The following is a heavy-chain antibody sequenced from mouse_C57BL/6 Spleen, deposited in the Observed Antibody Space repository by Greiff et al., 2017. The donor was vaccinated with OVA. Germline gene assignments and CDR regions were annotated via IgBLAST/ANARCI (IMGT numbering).Heavy chain of an antibody. V-gene: IGHV5-12*01. J-gene: IGHJ1*03. CDR1: GFTFSDYY. CDR2: ISNGGGST. CDR3: ARRSEGYFDV. Sequence: EVMLVESGGGLVQPGGSLKLSCAASGFTFSDYYMYWVRQTPEKRLEWVAYISNGGGSTYYPDTVKGRFTISRDNAKNTLYLQMSRLKSEDTAMYYCARRSEGYFDVWGTGTTVTVSS.